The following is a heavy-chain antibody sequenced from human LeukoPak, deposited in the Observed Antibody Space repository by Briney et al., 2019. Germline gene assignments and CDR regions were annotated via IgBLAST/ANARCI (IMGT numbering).Heavy chain of an antibody. CDR3: ARGITMVREAPFQH. CDR1: GYTFTGYY. CDR2: INPNSGGT. V-gene: IGHV1-2*02. Sequence: ASVKVSCKASGYTFTGYYIHWVRQAPGQGLEWMGWINPNSGGTNYAQKFQGRVTMTRDTSISTAYMELSRLRSDDTAVYYCARGITMVREAPFQHWGQGTLVTVSS. D-gene: IGHD3-10*01. J-gene: IGHJ1*01.